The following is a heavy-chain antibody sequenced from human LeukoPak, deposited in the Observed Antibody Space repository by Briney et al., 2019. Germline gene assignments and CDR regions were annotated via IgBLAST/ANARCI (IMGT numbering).Heavy chain of an antibody. CDR2: ISSSSSYI. Sequence: PGGSLRLSCAASGFTFSSYSMSWVRQAPGKGLEWVSSISSSSSYIYYADSVKGRFTISRDNAKNSLYLQMNSLRAEDTAVYYCARNIAARRYFDYWGQGTLVTVSS. CDR1: GFTFSSYS. D-gene: IGHD6-6*01. J-gene: IGHJ4*02. V-gene: IGHV3-21*01. CDR3: ARNIAARRYFDY.